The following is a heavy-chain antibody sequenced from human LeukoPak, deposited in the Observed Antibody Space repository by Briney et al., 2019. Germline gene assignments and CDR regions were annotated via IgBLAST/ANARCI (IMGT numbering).Heavy chain of an antibody. J-gene: IGHJ6*03. CDR1: GGTFSSYA. CDR3: ARAPVVPAAMVRFYYYYYYMDV. Sequence: SVKVSCKASGGTFSSYAISWVRQAPGQGLEWMGGIIPIFGTANYAQKFQGRVTITADESTSTAYMELSSLRSEDTAVYYCARAPVVPAAMVRFYYYYYYMDVWGKGTTVTVSS. D-gene: IGHD2-2*01. V-gene: IGHV1-69*13. CDR2: IIPIFGTA.